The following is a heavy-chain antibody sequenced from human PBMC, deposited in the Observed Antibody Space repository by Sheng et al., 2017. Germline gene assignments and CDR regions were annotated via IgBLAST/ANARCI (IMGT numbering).Heavy chain of an antibody. D-gene: IGHD2-2*01. CDR3: ARGQPGYCSSTSCYPHY. CDR2: ISYDGSNK. Sequence: QVQLVESGGGVVQPGRSLRLSCAASGFTFSSYAMHWVRQAPGKGLEWVAVISYDGSNKYYADSVKGRFTISRDNSKNTLYLQMNSLRAEDTAVYYCARGQPGYCSSTSCYPHYWGQGTLVTVSS. V-gene: IGHV3-30*04. J-gene: IGHJ4*02. CDR1: GFTFSSYA.